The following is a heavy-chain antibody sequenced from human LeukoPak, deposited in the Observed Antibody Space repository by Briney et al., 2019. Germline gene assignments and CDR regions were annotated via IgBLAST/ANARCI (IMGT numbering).Heavy chain of an antibody. D-gene: IGHD1-26*01. J-gene: IGHJ5*02. Sequence: PSEPLSLTCAVSGRSITSDYWSWIRQPPGKRLEWLGFISHSGSSNYSPSLKSRVPMSVDTSKTQFSLRLSSVTAADTAIYYCARVRGAVFALGWFDPWGQGTLVTVSS. V-gene: IGHV4-59*01. CDR1: GRSITSDY. CDR3: ARVRGAVFALGWFDP. CDR2: ISHSGSS.